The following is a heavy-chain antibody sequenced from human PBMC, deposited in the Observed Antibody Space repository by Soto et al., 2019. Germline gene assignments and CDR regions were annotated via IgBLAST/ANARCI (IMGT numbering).Heavy chain of an antibody. CDR2: ISWNSGSI. CDR3: AKDLRYCSSTSCYIRGDAFDI. J-gene: IGHJ3*02. D-gene: IGHD2-2*02. CDR1: GFTFDDYA. V-gene: IGHV3-9*01. Sequence: EVQLVESGGGLVQPGRSLRLSCAASGFTFDDYAMHWVRQAPGKGLEWVSGISWNSGSIGYADSVKGRFTISRDNAKNSLYLQMNSLRAEDTALYYCAKDLRYCSSTSCYIRGDAFDIWGQGTMVTVSS.